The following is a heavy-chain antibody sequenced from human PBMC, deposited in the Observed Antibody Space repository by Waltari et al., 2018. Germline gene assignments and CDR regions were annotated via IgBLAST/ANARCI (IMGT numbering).Heavy chain of an antibody. J-gene: IGHJ4*02. CDR3: ARGIAAAGEEGS. V-gene: IGHV4-59*01. Sequence: QVQLQESGPGLVKPSETLSLTCTVSGGSISSYYWSWIRQPPGKGLEWIGYIYYSGSTNYNPSLKSRVTISVDTSKNQFSLKLSSVTAADTAVYYCARGIAAAGEEGSWGQGTLVTVSS. CDR2: IYYSGST. CDR1: GGSISSYY. D-gene: IGHD6-13*01.